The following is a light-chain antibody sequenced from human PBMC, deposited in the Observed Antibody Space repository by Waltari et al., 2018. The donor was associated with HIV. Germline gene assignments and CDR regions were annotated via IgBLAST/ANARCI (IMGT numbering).Light chain of an antibody. V-gene: IGLV7-43*01. CDR1: TGVVTSGYY. Sequence: QTVVTQEPSLTVSPGGTVTLTCAASTGVVTSGYYAHWFQQKPGQAPRALIYSTKNKQSWTPARFSGFLLGGKAALTLSGAQPEDEADYYCLLSFGDSQVFGGGTKLTVL. CDR3: LLSFGDSQV. CDR2: STK. J-gene: IGLJ3*02.